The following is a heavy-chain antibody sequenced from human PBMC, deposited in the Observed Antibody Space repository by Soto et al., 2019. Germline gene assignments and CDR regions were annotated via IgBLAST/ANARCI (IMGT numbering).Heavy chain of an antibody. CDR2: ISGSGGST. V-gene: IGHV3-23*01. CDR3: AKGVYYDSSGPVDY. D-gene: IGHD3-22*01. CDR1: GFTFSSYA. Sequence: GGSLRLSCAASGFTFSSYAMSWVRQAPGKGLEWVSAISGSGGSTYYADSVKGRFTISRDNSENTLYLRMNSLRAEDTAVYYCAKGVYYDSSGPVDYWGQGTLVTVSS. J-gene: IGHJ4*02.